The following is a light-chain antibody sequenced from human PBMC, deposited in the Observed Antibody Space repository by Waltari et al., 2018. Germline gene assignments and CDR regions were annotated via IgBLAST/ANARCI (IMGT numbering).Light chain of an antibody. CDR2: ANY. CDR3: ATWDDSLSGRV. J-gene: IGLJ3*02. V-gene: IGLV1-44*01. Sequence: QSVLTQPPSTSGTPGQRVTISCSGSTSNIGTNTVTWYQLLPGTAPKTVIFANYHRPSGVPDRFSASKSGTSASLVISGRQSEDVADYFCATWDDSLSGRVFGGGTKVTVL. CDR1: TSNIGTNT.